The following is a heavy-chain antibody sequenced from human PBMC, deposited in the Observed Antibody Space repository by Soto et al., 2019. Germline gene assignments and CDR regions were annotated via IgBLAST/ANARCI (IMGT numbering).Heavy chain of an antibody. D-gene: IGHD2-15*01. J-gene: IGHJ6*02. CDR3: ARSEEDSDYYYYGLDV. Sequence: SQTLSLTCAISGDSVSSNSAAWNWIRRSPSRGLEWLGRTYYRSKWYNDFAVSVRGRIVINADTSKNQFSLQLNSVTPEDTAVYFCARSEEDSDYYYYGLDVWGQGTTVTVSS. V-gene: IGHV6-1*01. CDR1: GDSVSSNSAA. CDR2: TYYRSKWYN.